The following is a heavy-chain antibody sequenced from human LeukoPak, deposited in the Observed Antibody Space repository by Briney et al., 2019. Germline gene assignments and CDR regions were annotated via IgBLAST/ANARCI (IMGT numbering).Heavy chain of an antibody. D-gene: IGHD3-9*01. CDR3: AKELNHWFLGTIDY. Sequence: QAGGSLRLSCAASGFTFSSYAMHWVRQAPGKGLEWVAVISYDGSNKYYADSVKGRFTISRDNSKNTLYLQMNSLRAEDTAVYYCAKELNHWFLGTIDYWGQGTLVTVSS. CDR1: GFTFSSYA. V-gene: IGHV3-30-3*01. CDR2: ISYDGSNK. J-gene: IGHJ4*02.